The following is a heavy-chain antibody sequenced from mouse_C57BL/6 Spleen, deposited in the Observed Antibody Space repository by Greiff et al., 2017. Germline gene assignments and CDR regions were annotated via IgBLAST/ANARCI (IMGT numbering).Heavy chain of an antibody. CDR2: ISSGSSTI. J-gene: IGHJ4*01. Sequence: VQLKESGGGLVKPGGSLKLSCAASGFTFSDYGMHWVRQAPEKGLEWVAYISSGSSTIYYADTVKGRFTISRDNAKNSLFLQMTSLRSEDAAMYYCARVTSGAMDYWGQGTSVTVSS. V-gene: IGHV5-17*01. CDR1: GFTFSDYG. CDR3: ARVTSGAMDY. D-gene: IGHD2-12*01.